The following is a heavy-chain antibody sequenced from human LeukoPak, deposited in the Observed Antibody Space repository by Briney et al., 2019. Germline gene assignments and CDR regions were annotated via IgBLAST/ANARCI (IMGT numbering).Heavy chain of an antibody. V-gene: IGHV4-59*01. D-gene: IGHD3-10*01. CDR3: ARDRGEGSRPTYYYYGMDV. J-gene: IGHJ6*02. CDR2: IYYSGST. Sequence: TSETLSLTCTVSGGSISSYYWSWIRQPPGKGLEWIGYIYYSGSTNYNPSLKSRVTISVDTSKNQFSLKLSSVTAADTAVYYCARDRGEGSRPTYYYYGMDVWGQGTTVTVSS. CDR1: GGSISSYY.